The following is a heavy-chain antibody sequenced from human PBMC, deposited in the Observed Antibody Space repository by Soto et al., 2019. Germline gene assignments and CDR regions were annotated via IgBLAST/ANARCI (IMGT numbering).Heavy chain of an antibody. CDR3: AKDSLRYFDWLDY. D-gene: IGHD3-9*01. J-gene: IGHJ4*02. CDR2: ISYDGSNK. CDR1: GFTFSSYG. Sequence: GGSLRLSCAASGFTFSSYGMHWVRQAPGKGLEWVAVISYDGSNKYYADSVKGRFTISRDNSKNTLYLQMNSLRAEDTAVYYCAKDSLRYFDWLDYWGQGTLVTVSS. V-gene: IGHV3-30*18.